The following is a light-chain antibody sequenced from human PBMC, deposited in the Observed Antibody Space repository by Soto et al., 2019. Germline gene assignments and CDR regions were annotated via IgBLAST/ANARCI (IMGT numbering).Light chain of an antibody. Sequence: DIQMTQSPSTLSASVGDRVTITCRASQSISSWLAWYQQKPGKAPKLLIYDASSLESGVPSRFSGSGSGTEFTLTISSLQPDDFATYYCQQYNSYPWFGQGTKVEIK. CDR2: DAS. CDR3: QQYNSYPW. J-gene: IGKJ1*01. CDR1: QSISSW. V-gene: IGKV1-5*01.